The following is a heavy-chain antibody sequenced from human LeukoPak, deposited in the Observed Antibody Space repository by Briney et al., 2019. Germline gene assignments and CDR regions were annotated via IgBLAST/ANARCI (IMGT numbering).Heavy chain of an antibody. V-gene: IGHV3-33*01. J-gene: IGHJ2*01. CDR1: GFIFRNYG. CDR2: IWDDGSNK. D-gene: IGHD2-2*01. CDR3: ARHRGSCIRGCSNWYLDL. Sequence: TGGSLRLSCAASGFIFRNYGMQWVRQAPGKGLEWVAIIWDDGSNKYHADSVKGRFTISRDNYRNMLYLQMNSVSAEDTAVYYCARHRGSCIRGCSNWYLDLWGRGALVNVFS.